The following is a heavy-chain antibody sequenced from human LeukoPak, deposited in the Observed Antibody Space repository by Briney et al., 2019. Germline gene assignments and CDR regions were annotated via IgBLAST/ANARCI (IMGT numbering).Heavy chain of an antibody. CDR3: ARDSRRGYSYGYDY. CDR2: INTYNVDT. V-gene: IGHV1-18*04. CDR1: GHTFTAYY. Sequence: ASVKVSCKASGHTFTAYYIHWVRQAPGQGLEWMGWINTYNVDTNYAQKFQGRVTLTTDASTSTAYMELRSLRSDDTAVYYCARDSRRGYSYGYDYWGQGTLVTVSS. J-gene: IGHJ4*02. D-gene: IGHD5-18*01.